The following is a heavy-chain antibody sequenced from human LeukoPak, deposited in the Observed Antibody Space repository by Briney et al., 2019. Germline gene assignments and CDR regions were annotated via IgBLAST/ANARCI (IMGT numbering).Heavy chain of an antibody. CDR1: GYTFSSYD. Sequence: GASVKVSCKASGYTFSSYDINWVRQATGQGLEWMGWMNPNSGNTGYAQKFQGRVTMTRNTSISTAYMELSSLRSEDTAVYYCARGLFSSGAMVNYWGQGTLVTVSS. CDR3: ARGLFSSGAMVNY. CDR2: MNPNSGNT. V-gene: IGHV1-8*01. J-gene: IGHJ4*02. D-gene: IGHD5-18*01.